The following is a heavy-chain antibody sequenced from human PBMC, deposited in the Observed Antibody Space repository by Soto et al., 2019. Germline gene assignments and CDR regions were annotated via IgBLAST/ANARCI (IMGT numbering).Heavy chain of an antibody. CDR2: IKPSDNIV. V-gene: IGHV1-46*01. CDR1: GYIFSSHY. J-gene: IGHJ4*02. Sequence: ASVKVSCKTSGYIFSSHYMHWVRQAPGQGLEWMGIIKPSDNIVDYGPKFQGRLTVTRDTSTSTVYMELTSLRSEDTAVYYCARGANDISTGYYGPAYYIDQWGQGTLVTVXS. D-gene: IGHD3-9*01. CDR3: ARGANDISTGYYGPAYYIDQ.